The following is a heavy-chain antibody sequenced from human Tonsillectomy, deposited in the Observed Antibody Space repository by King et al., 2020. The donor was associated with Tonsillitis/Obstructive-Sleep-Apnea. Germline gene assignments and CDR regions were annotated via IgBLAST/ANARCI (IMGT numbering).Heavy chain of an antibody. CDR1: GYSFTNYW. J-gene: IGHJ3*01. V-gene: IGHV5-10-1*01. CDR3: ARPLGWPFDAFDV. CDR2: IDPRDSFT. Sequence: GQLVQSGAEVKKPGESLRISCKGSGYSFTNYWITWVRQMPGKGLEWMGRIDPRDSFTNYSPSFQGHVTISADKSISTAYLQWTSLKASDTAMYYCARPLGWPFDAFDVWGQGTMVTVSS. D-gene: IGHD3-3*01.